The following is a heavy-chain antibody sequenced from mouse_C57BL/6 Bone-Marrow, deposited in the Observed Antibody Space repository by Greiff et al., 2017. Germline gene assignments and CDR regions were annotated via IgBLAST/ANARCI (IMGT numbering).Heavy chain of an antibody. V-gene: IGHV1-81*01. D-gene: IGHD1-1*01. Sequence: VQLQQPGAELARPGASVKLSCKASGYTFTSYGISWVKQRTGQGLEWIGEIYPRSGNTYYNEKFKGKATLTADKSSSTAYMELRSLTSEDSAVYFCARSGITPWFAYWGQGTLVTVSA. J-gene: IGHJ3*01. CDR3: ARSGITPWFAY. CDR1: GYTFTSYG. CDR2: IYPRSGNT.